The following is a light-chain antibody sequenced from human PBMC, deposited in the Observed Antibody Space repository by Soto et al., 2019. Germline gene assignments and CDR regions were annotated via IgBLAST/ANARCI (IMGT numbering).Light chain of an antibody. Sequence: QSVLTQPASVSGSPGQSITISCTGTSSDVGSYNLVSWYQQHPGKAPKLMIYEGSKRPSGGSNRFSSSKSGNTASLTISGLHAEDEADYSCCSYVGSSTLVFGGRIKLTVL. CDR3: CSYVGSSTLV. CDR1: SSDVGSYNL. V-gene: IGLV2-23*01. CDR2: EGS. J-gene: IGLJ2*01.